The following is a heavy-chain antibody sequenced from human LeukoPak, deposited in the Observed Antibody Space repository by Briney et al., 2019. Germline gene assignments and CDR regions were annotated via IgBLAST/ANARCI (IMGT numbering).Heavy chain of an antibody. J-gene: IGHJ4*02. CDR2: IRFDGSNE. CDR1: GFTVSPYG. CDR3: AGDFDY. Sequence: GGSLRLSCAASGFTVSPYGMHWVRQAPGKGLEWVTFIRFDGSNEYYTDSVKGRFTISRDNSKNTLYLQMNSLRPEDTAVYYCAGDFDYWSQGTLVTVSS. V-gene: IGHV3-30*02.